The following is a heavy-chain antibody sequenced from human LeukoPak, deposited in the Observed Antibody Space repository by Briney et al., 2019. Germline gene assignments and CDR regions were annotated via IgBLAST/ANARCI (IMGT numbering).Heavy chain of an antibody. Sequence: PGGSLRLSCTTSGFNFSDSRMTWVRQAPGKGLEWVANINRDGTEKRFLASVEGRFTISRDNAKNSLDLQMRSLRPQDTAVYFCVRGDWYFDYWGQGTLVTVSS. CDR2: INRDGTEK. CDR1: GFNFSDSR. D-gene: IGHD2-21*01. CDR3: VRGDWYFDY. V-gene: IGHV3-7*04. J-gene: IGHJ4*02.